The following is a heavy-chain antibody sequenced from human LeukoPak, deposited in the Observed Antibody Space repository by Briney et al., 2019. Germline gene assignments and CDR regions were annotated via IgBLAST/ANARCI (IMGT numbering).Heavy chain of an antibody. CDR3: AAPGFGETPYYYYYGMDV. CDR1: GYTFTGYC. CDR2: INPNSGGT. J-gene: IGHJ6*02. V-gene: IGHV1-2*02. D-gene: IGHD3-10*01. Sequence: ASVKVSCKASGYTFTGYCMHWVRQAPGQGLEWMGWINPNSGGTNYAQKFQGRVTMTRDTSISTAYMELSRLRSDDTAVYYCAAPGFGETPYYYYYGMDVWGQGTTVTVSS.